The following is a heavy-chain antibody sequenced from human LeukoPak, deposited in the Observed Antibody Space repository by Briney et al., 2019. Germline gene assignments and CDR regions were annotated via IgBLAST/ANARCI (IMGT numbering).Heavy chain of an antibody. CDR1: GGSIRSGSYY. D-gene: IGHD3-22*01. J-gene: IGHJ4*02. CDR2: IHTSGST. CDR3: ERGTLIVVAERGPYYFDS. V-gene: IGHV4-61*02. Sequence: ASETLSLTCTVSGGSIRSGSYYWSWIRQPAGKGLEWIGRIHTSGSTNYNSSLKSRVTISVDTSKNQFSLKLSSVTAADTAVYSCERGTLIVVAERGPYYFDSWGQGTLVTVSS.